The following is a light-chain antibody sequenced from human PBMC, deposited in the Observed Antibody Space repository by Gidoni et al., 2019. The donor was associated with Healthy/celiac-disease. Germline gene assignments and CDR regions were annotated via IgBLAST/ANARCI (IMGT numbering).Light chain of an antibody. CDR3: QQYNNWPPYS. J-gene: IGKJ2*03. CDR2: GAS. V-gene: IGKV3-15*01. CDR1: QSVSRN. Sequence: EIVKTQSPATLSVSPGERATFSCRSSQSVSRNLAWYQQKPGHAPRLLIYGASTRATGIPARFSGSGSGTEFTLTISSLQSEDFAVYYCQQYNNWPPYSFGQGTKLEIK.